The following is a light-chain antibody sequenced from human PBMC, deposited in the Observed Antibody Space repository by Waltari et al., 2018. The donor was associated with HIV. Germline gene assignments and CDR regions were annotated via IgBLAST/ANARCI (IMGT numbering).Light chain of an antibody. CDR2: AAS. CDR3: QQSYSTPWT. Sequence: DIQMTQSPSSLSASVGDRVTITCRASQTISSYLNWYQQKPENAPKLLIYAASSLQSGVPSRFSSSGSGTDFTLTISSLQPEDFATYYCQQSYSTPWTFGQGTKVEIK. CDR1: QTISSY. V-gene: IGKV1-39*01. J-gene: IGKJ1*01.